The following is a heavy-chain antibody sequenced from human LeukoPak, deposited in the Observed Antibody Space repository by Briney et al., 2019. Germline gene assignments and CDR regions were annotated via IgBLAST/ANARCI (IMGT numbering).Heavy chain of an antibody. V-gene: IGHV3-21*01. D-gene: IGHD2-2*01. CDR1: GFAFSSYS. CDR2: ISSSSSYI. J-gene: IGHJ6*02. CDR3: ASSGYCSSTSCYVYYYYGMDV. Sequence: GGSLRLSCAASGFAFSSYSMNWVRQAPGKGLEWVSSISSSSSYIYYADSVKGRFTISRDNAKNSLYLQMDSLRAEDTAVYYCASSGYCSSTSCYVYYYYGMDVWGQGTTVTVSS.